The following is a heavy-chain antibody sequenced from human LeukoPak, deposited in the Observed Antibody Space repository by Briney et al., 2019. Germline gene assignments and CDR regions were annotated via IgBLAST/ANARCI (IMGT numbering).Heavy chain of an antibody. CDR1: GYTFTWYY. CDR2: INPNSGGT. CDR3: ARGGVFVVVPAFDR. D-gene: IGHD2-2*01. Sequence: GGAVNVSCKASGYTFTWYYMHGVRQAPGQGREGMKWINPNSGGTNSRQKFQGKITMTRDTSISTAYMELRRLRSDDTAVYYCARGGVFVVVPAFDRWGQGTLVTVSS. J-gene: IGHJ5*02. V-gene: IGHV1-2*02.